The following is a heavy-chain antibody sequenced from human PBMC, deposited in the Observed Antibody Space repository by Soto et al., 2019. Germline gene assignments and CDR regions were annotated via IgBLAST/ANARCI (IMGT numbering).Heavy chain of an antibody. CDR3: ARGWGDWYFDL. D-gene: IGHD1-26*01. Sequence: QVQLQESGPGLVKPSGTLSLTCAVSGGSISSSNWWSWVRQPPGKGLEWIGDIYHTGSTKYNPSLKSRFTISVDKSKNQLSLKLSSLTAADTTVYYCARGWGDWYFDLWGRGTLVTVSS. CDR2: IYHTGST. V-gene: IGHV4-4*02. CDR1: GGSISSSNW. J-gene: IGHJ2*01.